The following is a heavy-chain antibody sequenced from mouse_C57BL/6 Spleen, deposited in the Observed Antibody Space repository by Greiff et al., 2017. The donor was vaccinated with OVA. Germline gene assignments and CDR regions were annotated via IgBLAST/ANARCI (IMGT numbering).Heavy chain of an antibody. Sequence: ESGPGILQPSQTLSLTCSFSGFSLSTFGMGVGWIRQPSGKGLEWLAHIWWDDDKYYNPALKSRLTISKDTSKNQVFLKIANVDTADTATYYCARILYYYGSQYYFDDWGQGTTLTVSS. D-gene: IGHD1-1*01. CDR3: ARILYYYGSQYYFDD. CDR2: IWWDDDK. V-gene: IGHV8-8*01. J-gene: IGHJ2*01. CDR1: GFSLSTFGMG.